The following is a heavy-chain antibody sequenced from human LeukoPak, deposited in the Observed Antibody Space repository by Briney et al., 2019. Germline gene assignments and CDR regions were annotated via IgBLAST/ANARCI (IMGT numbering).Heavy chain of an antibody. D-gene: IGHD3/OR15-3a*01. V-gene: IGHV4-30-4*01. Sequence: PSETLSLTCTVSGGSLSSGDYYWSWIRQPPGKGLEWIGYIYYSGSTYYNPSLKSRVTISVDTSKNQFSLKLSSVTAADTAVYYCARDLGRDWAFDIWGQGTMVTVSS. J-gene: IGHJ3*02. CDR3: ARDLGRDWAFDI. CDR2: IYYSGST. CDR1: GGSLSSGDYY.